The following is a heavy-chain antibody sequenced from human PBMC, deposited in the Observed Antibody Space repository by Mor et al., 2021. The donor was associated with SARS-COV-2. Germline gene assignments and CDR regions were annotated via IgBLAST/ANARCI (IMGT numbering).Heavy chain of an antibody. CDR2: DSYT. Sequence: DSYTNYSPSFQGHVTISADKSISTAYPQWSSLKASDTAMYYCASPYYDILEGGDAFDIWGQGTMVTVSS. D-gene: IGHD3-9*01. J-gene: IGHJ3*02. CDR3: ASPYYDILEGGDAFDI. V-gene: IGHV5-10-1*01.